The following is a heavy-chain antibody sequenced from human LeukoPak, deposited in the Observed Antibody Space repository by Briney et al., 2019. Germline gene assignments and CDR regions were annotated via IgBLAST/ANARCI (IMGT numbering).Heavy chain of an antibody. CDR3: ARSGVAGPPMGWFDP. V-gene: IGHV3-21*01. CDR2: ISSSSSYI. J-gene: IGHJ5*02. CDR1: GFTFSSYS. D-gene: IGHD6-19*01. Sequence: SGGSLRLSCAASGFTFSSYSMNWVRQAPGKGLEWVSSISSSSSYIYYADSVKGRFTIFRDNAKNSLYLQMNSLRAEDTAVYYCARSGVAGPPMGWFDPWGQGTLVTVSS.